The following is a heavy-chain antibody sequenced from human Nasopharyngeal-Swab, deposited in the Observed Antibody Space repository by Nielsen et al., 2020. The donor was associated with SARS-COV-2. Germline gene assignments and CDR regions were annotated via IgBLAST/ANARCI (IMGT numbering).Heavy chain of an antibody. Sequence: PGKGLEWVAVISYDGSNKYYADSVKGRFTIYRDNSKNTLYLQMNSLRAEDTAVYYCARSLGGYDYFDYWGQGTLVTVSS. D-gene: IGHD5-12*01. CDR2: ISYDGSNK. V-gene: IGHV3-30-3*01. J-gene: IGHJ4*02. CDR3: ARSLGGYDYFDY.